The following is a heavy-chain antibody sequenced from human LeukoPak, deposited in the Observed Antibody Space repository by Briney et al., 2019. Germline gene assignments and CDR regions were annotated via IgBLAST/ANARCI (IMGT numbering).Heavy chain of an antibody. CDR3: ARYSSSWQKYYYYGMDV. J-gene: IGHJ6*02. Sequence: PGGSLRLSCAASGFTFSSYAMSWVRQAPGKGLEWVSAIRGSGGSTYYADSVKGRFTISRDNSKNKLYLQMTSLRAEDTAVYYCARYSSSWQKYYYYGMDVWGQGTTVTVSS. D-gene: IGHD6-13*01. V-gene: IGHV3-23*01. CDR1: GFTFSSYA. CDR2: IRGSGGST.